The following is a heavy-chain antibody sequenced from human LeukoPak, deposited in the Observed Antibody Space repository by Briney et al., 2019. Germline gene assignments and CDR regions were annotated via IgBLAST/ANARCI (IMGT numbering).Heavy chain of an antibody. J-gene: IGHJ4*02. V-gene: IGHV3-23*01. CDR3: AKDLSSSWQIDY. Sequence: GGSLRLSCAGSGFTFSSYAMTWVRQAPGKGLEWVSGITGSSDKTFYADSVKGRFTISRDSSKNTMYLQMNSLRGEDSAVYYCAKDLSSSWQIDYWGQGTLVTVSS. CDR1: GFTFSSYA. CDR2: ITGSSDKT. D-gene: IGHD6-13*01.